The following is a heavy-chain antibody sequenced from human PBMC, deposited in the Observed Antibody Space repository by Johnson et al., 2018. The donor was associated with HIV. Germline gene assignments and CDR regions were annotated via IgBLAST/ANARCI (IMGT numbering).Heavy chain of an antibody. J-gene: IGHJ3*02. CDR3: AREGGGYDGKGAFDI. CDR2: ISYDGTNE. Sequence: QVQLVESGGGLVQPGGSLRLSCAASGFTFSSYAMHWVRQAPGKGLEWVAIISYDGTNEYYADSVQGRFTISRDNSKNTLYLQMNSLRAEDTAVYYCAREGGGYDGKGAFDIWGQGTMVTVSS. V-gene: IGHV3-30-3*01. D-gene: IGHD5-12*01. CDR1: GFTFSSYA.